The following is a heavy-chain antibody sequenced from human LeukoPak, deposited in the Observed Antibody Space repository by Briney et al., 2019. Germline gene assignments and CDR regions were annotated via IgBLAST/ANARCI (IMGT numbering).Heavy chain of an antibody. J-gene: IGHJ4*02. Sequence: GGSLRLSCAASGFTFDDYGMSWVRQAPGKGLEWVSGINWNGGSTGYADSVKGRFTISRDNAKNSLYLQMNSLRAEDTALYYCAREGSYDFWSGYWDLDYWGQGTLVTVSS. V-gene: IGHV3-20*04. CDR1: GFTFDDYG. D-gene: IGHD3-3*01. CDR2: INWNGGST. CDR3: AREGSYDFWSGYWDLDY.